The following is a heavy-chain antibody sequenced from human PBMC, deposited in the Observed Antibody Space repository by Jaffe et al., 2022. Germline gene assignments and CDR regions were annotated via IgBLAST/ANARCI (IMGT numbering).Heavy chain of an antibody. CDR3: TNTYYDYIWGSYRYTPPLEFFDY. CDR1: GFTFGDYA. V-gene: IGHV3-49*03. J-gene: IGHJ4*02. CDR2: IRSKAYGGTT. Sequence: EVQLVESGGGLVQPGRSLRLSCTASGFTFGDYAMSWFRQAPGKGLEWVGFIRSKAYGGTTEYAASVKGRFTISRDDSKSIAYLQMNSLKTEDTAVYYCTNTYYDYIWGSYRYTPPLEFFDYWGQGTLVTVSS. D-gene: IGHD3-16*02.